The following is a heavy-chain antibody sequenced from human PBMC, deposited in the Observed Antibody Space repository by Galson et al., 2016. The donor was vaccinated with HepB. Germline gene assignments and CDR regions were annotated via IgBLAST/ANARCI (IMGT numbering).Heavy chain of an antibody. Sequence: SLRLSCAASGFTFKYHAMSWVRQAPGKGLEWVALISSDGSHKYYADSVKGRFTISRDNSKNTLYLQMDSLRAEDTAVFYCAKRGGLDYYFDYWGQGTLVTVSS. CDR2: ISSDGSHK. V-gene: IGHV3-30*18. CDR1: GFTFKYHA. D-gene: IGHD3-16*01. CDR3: AKRGGLDYYFDY. J-gene: IGHJ4*02.